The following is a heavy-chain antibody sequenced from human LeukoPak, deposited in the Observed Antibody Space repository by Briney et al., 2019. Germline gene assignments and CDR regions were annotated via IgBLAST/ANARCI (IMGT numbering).Heavy chain of an antibody. CDR2: IRSKAYGGTT. CDR3: TRYSGWYGYYFDY. V-gene: IGHV3-49*04. CDR1: GFTFGDYA. Sequence: GGSLRLSCTASGFTFGDYAMCWVRQAPGKGLEWVGFIRSKAYGGTTEYAASVKGRFTISRDDSKSIAYLQMNSLKTEDTAVYYCTRYSGWYGYYFDYWGQGTLVTVSS. J-gene: IGHJ4*02. D-gene: IGHD6-19*01.